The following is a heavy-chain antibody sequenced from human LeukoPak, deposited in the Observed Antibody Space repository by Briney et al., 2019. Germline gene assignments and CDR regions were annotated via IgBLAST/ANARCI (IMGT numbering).Heavy chain of an antibody. V-gene: IGHV5-51*01. D-gene: IGHD3-16*01. Sequence: GESLKISCQGSGYSFANYWIGWVRQMPGKGLEWMGIIYPGDSDTRYSPSFQGQVTISADKSISTAYLQWSSLKASDTAMYYCARLGHDYYYGMDVWGQGTTVTVSS. CDR3: ARLGHDYYYGMDV. CDR2: IYPGDSDT. CDR1: GYSFANYW. J-gene: IGHJ6*02.